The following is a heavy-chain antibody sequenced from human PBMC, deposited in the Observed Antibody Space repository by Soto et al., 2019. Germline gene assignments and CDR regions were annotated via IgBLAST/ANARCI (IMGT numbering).Heavy chain of an antibody. CDR3: ARDRGRGTPILY. V-gene: IGHV3-30-3*01. J-gene: IGHJ4*02. CDR1: GFTFSSYA. D-gene: IGHD3-10*01. CDR2: ISYDGSNK. Sequence: QVQLVESGGGVVQPGRSLRLSCAASGFTFSSYAMHWVRQAPGKGLEWVAVISYDGSNKYYADSVKGRFTISRDNSKNTLYLQMNSLRAEDTAVYYCARDRGRGTPILYWGQGTLVTVSS.